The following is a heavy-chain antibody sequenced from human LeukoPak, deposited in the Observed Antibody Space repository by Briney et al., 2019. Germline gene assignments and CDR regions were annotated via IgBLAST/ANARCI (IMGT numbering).Heavy chain of an antibody. J-gene: IGHJ3*02. Sequence: GRSLRLSCADSGFTFSSYAMHWVRQAPGKGLEWVAVISYDGSNKYYADSVKGRFTISRDNSKNTLYLQMNSLRAEDTAVYYCAREILSAFDIWGQGTMVTVSS. CDR3: AREILSAFDI. CDR1: GFTFSSYA. CDR2: ISYDGSNK. V-gene: IGHV3-30-3*01.